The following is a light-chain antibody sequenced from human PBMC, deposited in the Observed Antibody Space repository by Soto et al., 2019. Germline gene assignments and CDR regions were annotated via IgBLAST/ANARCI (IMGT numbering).Light chain of an antibody. V-gene: IGKV2-30*01. Sequence: EVVMPQSPLSLPVTLGQPASISCRSSQSLAYIDGNTYLSWFQQRPGQSPRRLIYKVSNRESGXPXRXTGSGSGTDFTLKISRVEAEDGGVYYCMQGTHWPPYTFGQGTKLEIK. J-gene: IGKJ2*01. CDR3: MQGTHWPPYT. CDR1: QSLAYIDGNTY. CDR2: KVS.